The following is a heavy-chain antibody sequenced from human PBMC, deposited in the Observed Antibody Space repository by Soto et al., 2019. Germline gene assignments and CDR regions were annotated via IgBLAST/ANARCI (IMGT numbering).Heavy chain of an antibody. CDR3: ASGPTPEQLAS. V-gene: IGHV4-30-4*01. CDR1: GGSISSGDYY. CDR2: IYYSGST. D-gene: IGHD1-1*01. Sequence: PSETLSLTCTVSGGSISSGDYYWSWIRQPPGKGLEWIGYIYYSGSTYYNPSLKSRVTISVDTSMNQFSLALTSVTAADTAMYFCASGPTPEQLASWSQGILVTVSS. J-gene: IGHJ4*02.